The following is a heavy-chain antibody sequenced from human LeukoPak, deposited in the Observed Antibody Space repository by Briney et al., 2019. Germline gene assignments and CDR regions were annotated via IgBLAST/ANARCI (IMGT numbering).Heavy chain of an antibody. D-gene: IGHD4-11*01. V-gene: IGHV3-7*01. J-gene: IGHJ4*02. CDR1: GFTFSSYG. CDR3: ARDHDYQSFDY. Sequence: GGSLRLSCAASGFTFSSYGMHWLRQAPGKGLEWMANIKEDGSVKYYVDSLEGRFTISRDNAKNSLYLQMNSLRAEDTAVYYCARDHDYQSFDYWGQGTLVTVSS. CDR2: IKEDGSVK.